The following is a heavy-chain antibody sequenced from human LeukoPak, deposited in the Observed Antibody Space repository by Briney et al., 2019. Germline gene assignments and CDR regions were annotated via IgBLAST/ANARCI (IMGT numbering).Heavy chain of an antibody. Sequence: SETLSLTCTVSGGSISSYYWTWIRQPPGKGLEWIGYIYYTGSTNHNPSLKSRVTISVDTSKNQFSLKLSSVTAADTAVYYCARGVYIAAAQYGYWGQGTLVTVSS. CDR1: GGSISSYY. D-gene: IGHD6-13*01. V-gene: IGHV4-59*01. CDR3: ARGVYIAAAQYGY. CDR2: IYYTGST. J-gene: IGHJ4*02.